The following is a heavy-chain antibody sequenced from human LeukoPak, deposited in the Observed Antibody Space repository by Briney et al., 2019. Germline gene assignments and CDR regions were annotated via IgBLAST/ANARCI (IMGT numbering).Heavy chain of an antibody. D-gene: IGHD6-19*01. J-gene: IGHJ4*02. CDR3: AREEISGWYYFDY. Sequence: SETLSLTCTVSGGSISSGDYYWSWIRQPPGKGLEWIGYIYYSGSTYYNPSLKSRVTISVGTSKSQFSLKLSSVTAADTAVYYCAREEISGWYYFDYWGQGTLVTVSS. CDR1: GGSISSGDYY. V-gene: IGHV4-30-4*08. CDR2: IYYSGST.